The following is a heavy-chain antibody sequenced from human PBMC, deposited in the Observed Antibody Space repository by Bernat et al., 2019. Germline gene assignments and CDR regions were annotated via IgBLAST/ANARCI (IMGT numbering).Heavy chain of an antibody. Sequence: VQLVESGGGVVQPGRSLRLSCAASGFTFSSYAMHWVRQAPGKGLEWVAVISYDGSNKYYADSVKGRFTISRDNSKNTLYLQMNSLRAEDTAVYYCARGEVIVVVPAALDYWGQGTLVTVSS. J-gene: IGHJ4*02. V-gene: IGHV3-30-3*01. CDR3: ARGEVIVVVPAALDY. CDR1: GFTFSSYA. CDR2: ISYDGSNK. D-gene: IGHD2-2*01.